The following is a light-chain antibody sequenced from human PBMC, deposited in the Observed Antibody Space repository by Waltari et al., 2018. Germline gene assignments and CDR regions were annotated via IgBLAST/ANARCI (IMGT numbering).Light chain of an antibody. CDR3: AAWDDSLNGYVV. CDR2: SNN. CDR1: SSNIGSNT. J-gene: IGLJ2*01. V-gene: IGLV1-44*01. Sequence: QSVLTQPPSASGTPGPRVPISCSGSSSNIGSNTVTWYQQLPGTAPKLLIYSNNQRPSGVPDRFSGSKSGTSASLAISGLQSEDEADYYCAAWDDSLNGYVVFGGGTKLTVL.